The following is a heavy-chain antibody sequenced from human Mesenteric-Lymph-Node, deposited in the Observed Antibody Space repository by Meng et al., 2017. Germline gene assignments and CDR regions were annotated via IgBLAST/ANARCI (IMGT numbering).Heavy chain of an antibody. V-gene: IGHV4-34*01. J-gene: IGHJ5*02. CDR2: INHSGST. Sequence: GQLQQWGAGLFKPSETLSLTCAVYGGSFSGYYWSWIRQPPGKGLEWIGEINHSGSTNYNPSLKSRVTISVDTSKNQFSLKLSSVTAADTAVYYCARGFVKYTVTRVGNWFDPWGQGTLVTVSS. CDR3: ARGFVKYTVTRVGNWFDP. D-gene: IGHD4-17*01. CDR1: GGSFSGYY.